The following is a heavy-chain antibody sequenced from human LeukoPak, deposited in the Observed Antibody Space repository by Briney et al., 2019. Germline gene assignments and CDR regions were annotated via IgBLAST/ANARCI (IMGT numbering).Heavy chain of an antibody. CDR1: GGSISSSSYY. J-gene: IGHJ4*02. Sequence: SETLSLTCTVSGGSISSSSYYWGCIRQPPGKGLEWIGSIYYSGSTYYNPSLKSRVTISVDTSKNQFSLKLSSVAAADTAVYYCARDSITMVRGVDYWGQGTLVTVSS. CDR3: ARDSITMVRGVDY. V-gene: IGHV4-39*07. D-gene: IGHD3-10*01. CDR2: IYYSGST.